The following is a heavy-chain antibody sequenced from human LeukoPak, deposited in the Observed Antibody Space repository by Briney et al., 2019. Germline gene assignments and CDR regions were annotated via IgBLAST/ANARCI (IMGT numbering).Heavy chain of an antibody. Sequence: EASVKVSCKVSGYTLTELSMHWVRQAPGKGLERMGGFDPEDGETIYAQKFQGRVTMTEDTSTDTAYMELSSLRSEDTAVYYCATHAGIAVAGTDYWGQGTLVTVSS. D-gene: IGHD6-19*01. CDR3: ATHAGIAVAGTDY. J-gene: IGHJ4*02. CDR1: GYTLTELS. V-gene: IGHV1-24*01. CDR2: FDPEDGET.